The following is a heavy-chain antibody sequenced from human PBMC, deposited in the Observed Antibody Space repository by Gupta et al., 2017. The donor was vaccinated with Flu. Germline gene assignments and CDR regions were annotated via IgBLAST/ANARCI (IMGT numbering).Heavy chain of an antibody. CDR3: ASRVGGSDFEY. D-gene: IGHD1-26*01. CDR2: IVPRLGEP. V-gene: IGHV1-69*01. Sequence: HVQVVQSGAEVKEPGSSVKVSCKTSGGDFSRFGIHWVRQAPGHGLEWMGHIVPRLGEPHYAEDFQGRVSITADEATRTSYMELSSLRPDDTAGYYCASRVGGSDFEYWGQGTPFTASS. J-gene: IGHJ4*02. CDR1: GGDFSRFG.